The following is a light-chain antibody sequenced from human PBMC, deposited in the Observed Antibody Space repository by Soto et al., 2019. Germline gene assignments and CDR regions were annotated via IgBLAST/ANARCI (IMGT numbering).Light chain of an antibody. CDR1: SSDGGAYNY. J-gene: IGLJ1*01. CDR2: EVT. V-gene: IGLV2-14*01. Sequence: QSVLTQPASGSGSPGQSITISCTGTSSDGGAYNYVSWYQHHPGKVPKLLIYEVTNRPSGVSDRFSGSKSGNTASLTISGLQAEDEADYYCSSKRDSSTLFVFGTGTKV. CDR3: SSKRDSSTLFV.